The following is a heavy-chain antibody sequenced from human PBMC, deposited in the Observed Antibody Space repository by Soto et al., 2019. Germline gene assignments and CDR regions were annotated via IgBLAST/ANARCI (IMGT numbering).Heavy chain of an antibody. Sequence: SQTLSLTCAISGDSVYSNSAAWNWIRQSPGRGLEWLGRTYYRSKWYYEYSLSVKSRITITPDTSRHQFSLPLSSVTPEDAAVYYCTRDRGGLGHRCQGTLVTVSS. J-gene: IGHJ1*01. CDR2: TYYRSKWYY. CDR1: GDSVYSNSAA. CDR3: TRDRGGLGH. D-gene: IGHD3-10*01. V-gene: IGHV6-1*01.